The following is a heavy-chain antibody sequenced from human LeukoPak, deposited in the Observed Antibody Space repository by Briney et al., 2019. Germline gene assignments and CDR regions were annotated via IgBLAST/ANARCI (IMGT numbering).Heavy chain of an antibody. Sequence: PGGSLRLSCAVPGFTFMNYAMHWVRQAPGKGPQWVAVISYDGRNRYYTDSVRGRFTISRDNSNNTLFLHMNSLRAEDTAVYFCVRDLIDAWGASPPTDYWGQGTLVTVSS. J-gene: IGHJ4*02. D-gene: IGHD3-16*01. CDR2: ISYDGRNR. CDR3: VRDLIDAWGASPPTDY. V-gene: IGHV3-30*04. CDR1: GFTFMNYA.